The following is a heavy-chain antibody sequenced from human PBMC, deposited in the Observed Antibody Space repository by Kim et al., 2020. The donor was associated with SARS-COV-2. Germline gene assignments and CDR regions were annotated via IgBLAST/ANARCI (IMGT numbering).Heavy chain of an antibody. CDR3: AKDQGRYCSSTSCYGYPYYYYYGMDV. V-gene: IGHV3-30*18. J-gene: IGHJ6*02. CDR2: ISYDGSNK. CDR1: GFTFSSYG. Sequence: GGSLRLSCAASGFTFSSYGMHWVRQAPGKGLEWVAVISYDGSNKYYADSVKGRFTISRDNSKNTLYLQMNSLRAEDTAVYYCAKDQGRYCSSTSCYGYPYYYYYGMDVWGQGTTVTVSS. D-gene: IGHD2-2*01.